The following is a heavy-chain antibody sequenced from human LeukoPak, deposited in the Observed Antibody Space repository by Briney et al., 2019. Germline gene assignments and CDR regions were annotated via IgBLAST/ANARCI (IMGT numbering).Heavy chain of an antibody. CDR2: IYYSGST. CDR3: ARGPYYYGSGSYYKNYYYMDV. J-gene: IGHJ6*03. CDR1: GGSISSYY. Sequence: SETLSLTCTVSGGSISSYYWSWIRQPPGKGLEWIGYIYYSGSTNYNPSLKSRVTISVDTSKKRFSLKLSSVTAADTAVYYCARGPYYYGSGSYYKNYYYMDVWGKGTTVTVSS. V-gene: IGHV4-59*12. D-gene: IGHD3-10*01.